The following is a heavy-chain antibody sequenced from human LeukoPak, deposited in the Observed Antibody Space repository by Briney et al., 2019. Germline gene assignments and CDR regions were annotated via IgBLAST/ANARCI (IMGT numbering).Heavy chain of an antibody. J-gene: IGHJ4*02. Sequence: GGSLRLSCAASGFTFSSYSMNWVRQAPGKGLGWVSSISSSSSYIYYADSVKGRFTISRDNAKNSLYLQMNSLRAEDTAVYYCARVGGSYYFDYWGQGTLVTVSS. V-gene: IGHV3-21*01. CDR2: ISSSSSYI. D-gene: IGHD1-26*01. CDR3: ARVGGSYYFDY. CDR1: GFTFSSYS.